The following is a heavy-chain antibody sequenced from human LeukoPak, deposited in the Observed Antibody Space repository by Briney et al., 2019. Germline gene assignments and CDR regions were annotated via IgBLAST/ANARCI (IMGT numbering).Heavy chain of an antibody. CDR1: GFIFSSYE. CDR3: ARRFDL. V-gene: IGHV3-48*03. CDR2: ISSTGTTI. Sequence: PGGSLRLSCAASGFIFSSYEMNWVRQAPGKGLEWVSYISSTGTTIYYADSVKGRFTISTDNTKNPLYLQMNSLRAEDTAVYYCARRFDLWGRGTLVTVSS. J-gene: IGHJ2*01.